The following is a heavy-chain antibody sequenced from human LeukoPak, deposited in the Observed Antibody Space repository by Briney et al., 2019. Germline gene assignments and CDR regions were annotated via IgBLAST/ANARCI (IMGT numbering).Heavy chain of an antibody. J-gene: IGHJ4*02. CDR1: GYTFTGYY. CDR2: INPNSGGT. CDR3: ARAGVLAQQLVRVFDY. Sequence: ASVKVSCKASGYTFTGYYMHWVRQAPGQGLEWMGWINPNSGGTNYAQKFQGRVTMTRDTSISTAYMELSRLRSDDTAVYYCARAGVLAQQLVRVFDYWGQGTLVTVSS. V-gene: IGHV1-2*02. D-gene: IGHD6-13*01.